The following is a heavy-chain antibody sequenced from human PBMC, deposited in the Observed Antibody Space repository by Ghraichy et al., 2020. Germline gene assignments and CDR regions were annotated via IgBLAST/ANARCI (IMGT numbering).Heavy chain of an antibody. CDR1: GGSISSNNHY. CDR3: ARGGLRGDFGS. V-gene: IGHV4-39*07. CDR2: VYYGGSA. D-gene: IGHD5-24*01. Sequence: SQTLSLTCTVSGGSISSNNHYWGWIRQPPGKGLEWIGSVYYGGSAQYNPSLKSRVTISVDTSKNQFSVKVNSVTAADAAVYFCARGGLRGDFGSWGQGTLVTVSS. J-gene: IGHJ5*01.